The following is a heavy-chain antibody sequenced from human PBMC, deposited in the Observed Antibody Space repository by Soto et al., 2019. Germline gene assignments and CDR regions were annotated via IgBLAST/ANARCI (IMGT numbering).Heavy chain of an antibody. CDR3: ARDKYSSSWYPGGYYYGMDV. Sequence: GGSLRLSCAASGFTFSGYYMSWIRQAPGKGLEWVSYISSSGSTIYYADSVKGRFTISRDNAKNSLYLQMNSLRAEDTAVYYCARDKYSSSWYPGGYYYGMDVWGQGTTVTVSS. D-gene: IGHD6-13*01. CDR2: ISSSGSTI. CDR1: GFTFSGYY. V-gene: IGHV3-11*01. J-gene: IGHJ6*02.